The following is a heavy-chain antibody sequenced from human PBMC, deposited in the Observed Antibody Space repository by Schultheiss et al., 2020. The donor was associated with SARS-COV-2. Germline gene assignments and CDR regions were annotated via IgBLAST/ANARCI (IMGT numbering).Heavy chain of an antibody. J-gene: IGHJ4*02. CDR2: IYSGGST. V-gene: IGHV3-66*01. Sequence: GGSLRLSCGASGFTFSSYWMSWVRQAPGKGLEWVSVIYSGGSTYYADSVKGRFTISRDNSKNTLYLQMNSLRAEDTAVYYCARADYGDYDAAFDYWGQGTLVTVSS. CDR3: ARADYGDYDAAFDY. CDR1: GFTFSSYW. D-gene: IGHD4-17*01.